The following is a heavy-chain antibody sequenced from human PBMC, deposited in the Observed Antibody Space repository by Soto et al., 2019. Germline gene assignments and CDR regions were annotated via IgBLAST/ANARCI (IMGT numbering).Heavy chain of an antibody. V-gene: IGHV1-18*01. CDR1: GYTVTSYG. Sequence: SGKVSCKTSGYTVTSYGISWVRQAPGQGLEWMGWISANNGNTNYAQKLQGRVTMTTDTSTSTAYMELRSLRSDDTAVYYCARDRGSYALDYWGQGTLVNVSS. CDR3: ARDRGSYALDY. D-gene: IGHD1-26*01. CDR2: ISANNGNT. J-gene: IGHJ4*02.